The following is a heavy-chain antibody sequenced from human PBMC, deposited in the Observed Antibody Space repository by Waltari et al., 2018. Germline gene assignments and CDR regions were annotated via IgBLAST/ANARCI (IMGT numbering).Heavy chain of an antibody. CDR3: ARGQWLVEGWFDP. J-gene: IGHJ5*02. V-gene: IGHV4-39*07. CDR1: GGSISSSSYY. CDR2: IYYSGST. D-gene: IGHD6-19*01. Sequence: QLQLQESCPGLVKPSETLSLTCTVSGGSISSSSYYWGWIRQPTGKGLEWIGSIYYSGSTYYNPSLKSRVTISVDTSKNQFSLKLSSVTAADTAVYYCARGQWLVEGWFDPWGQGTLVTVSS.